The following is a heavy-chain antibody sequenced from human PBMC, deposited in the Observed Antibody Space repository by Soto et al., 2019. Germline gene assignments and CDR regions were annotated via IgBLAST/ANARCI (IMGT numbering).Heavy chain of an antibody. J-gene: IGHJ3*02. CDR2: ISYDGSNK. D-gene: IGHD3-16*01. V-gene: IGHV3-30*18. CDR1: GFTFSSYG. CDR3: AKTESYVYVRGSPSDAFDI. Sequence: GGSLRLSCAASGFTFSSYGMHWVRQAPGKGLEWVAVISYDGSNKYYADSVKGRFTISRDNSKNTLYLQMNSLRAEDTAVYYCAKTESYVYVRGSPSDAFDIWGQGTMVTLS.